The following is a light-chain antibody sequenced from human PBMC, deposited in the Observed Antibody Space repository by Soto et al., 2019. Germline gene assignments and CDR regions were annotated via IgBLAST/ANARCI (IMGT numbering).Light chain of an antibody. CDR1: QSISSY. J-gene: IGKJ4*01. V-gene: IGKV3-11*01. CDR2: DAS. CDR3: QQHSSWPLT. Sequence: EILLPQSPSTLSLSPGDSAPLSCRASQSISSYLAWFQQKPGQSPRLLMYDASNWETGVPARFSGSGSGTDFTLTISSLQPEDFATYYCQQHSSWPLTVGRGTKVDIK.